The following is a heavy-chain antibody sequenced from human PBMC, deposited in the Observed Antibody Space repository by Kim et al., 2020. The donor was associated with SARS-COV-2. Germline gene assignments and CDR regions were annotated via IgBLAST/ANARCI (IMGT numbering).Heavy chain of an antibody. CDR1: GCSISSSSYY. D-gene: IGHD3-22*01. Sequence: SETLSLTCTVSGCSISSSSYYWGWIRQPPGKGLEWIGSIYYSGSTYYNPSLKSRVTISVDTSKNQFSLKLSSVTAADTAVYYCARHASSVDSSGYWYFDLWGRGTLVTVSS. J-gene: IGHJ2*01. V-gene: IGHV4-39*01. CDR3: ARHASSVDSSGYWYFDL. CDR2: IYYSGST.